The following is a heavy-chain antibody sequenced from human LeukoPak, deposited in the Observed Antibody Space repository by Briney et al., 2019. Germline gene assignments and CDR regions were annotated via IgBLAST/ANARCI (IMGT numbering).Heavy chain of an antibody. D-gene: IGHD5-24*01. CDR2: IKADGSGK. CDR3: ARDRGWQQFDY. CDR1: EFTFSSYA. J-gene: IGHJ4*01. Sequence: SGGSLRLSCAASEFTFSSYAMTWVRQAPGMGLERVANIKADGSGKYYVDSVRGRFSISRDNAKNSLYLELNSLRAEDTGVYSCARDRGWQQFDYWGQGTLVTVSS. V-gene: IGHV3-7*01.